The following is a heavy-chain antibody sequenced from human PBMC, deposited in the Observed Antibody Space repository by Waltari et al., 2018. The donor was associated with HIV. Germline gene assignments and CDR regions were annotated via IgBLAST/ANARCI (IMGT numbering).Heavy chain of an antibody. J-gene: IGHJ4*02. CDR1: GFTFSSYE. Sequence: EVQLVESGGGLVQPGGSLRLSCAASGFTFSSYEMNWVRQAPGKGLEWVSYISSIDSTIYDADSVKGRFTISRDNAKNSLYLQMNSLRAEDTAVYYCARDWGSGSYRWGQGTLVTVSS. CDR3: ARDWGSGSYR. CDR2: ISSIDSTI. V-gene: IGHV3-48*03. D-gene: IGHD3-10*01.